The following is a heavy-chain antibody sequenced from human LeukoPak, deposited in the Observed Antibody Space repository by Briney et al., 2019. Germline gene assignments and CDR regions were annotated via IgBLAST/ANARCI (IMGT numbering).Heavy chain of an antibody. CDR2: ISAYNGNT. J-gene: IGHJ4*02. CDR3: ARDWWYGDYSIGDN. D-gene: IGHD4-17*01. CDR1: GYTFTSYG. Sequence: ASVKVSCKASGYTFTSYGISWVRQAPGQGLEWMGWISAYNGNTNYAQNLQGRGTMTTDTSTSTVYMELRSLRSDDTAVYYCARDWWYGDYSIGDNWGQGTLVTVSS. V-gene: IGHV1-18*01.